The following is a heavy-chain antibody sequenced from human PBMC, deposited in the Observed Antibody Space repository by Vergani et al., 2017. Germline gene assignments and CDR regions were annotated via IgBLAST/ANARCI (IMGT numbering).Heavy chain of an antibody. CDR1: GYTFTGYY. Sequence: QVQLVQSGAEVKTPGASVKVSCKASGYTFTGYYMHWVRQAPGQGLEWMGWINPNSGGTNYAQKVQGRVTMTRDTSISTAYMELSRLRSDDTAVYSCARVYRGGDQLLRSDNWFDPWGQGTLVTVSS. J-gene: IGHJ5*02. CDR3: ARVYRGGDQLLRSDNWFDP. CDR2: INPNSGGT. V-gene: IGHV1-2*02. D-gene: IGHD2-2*01.